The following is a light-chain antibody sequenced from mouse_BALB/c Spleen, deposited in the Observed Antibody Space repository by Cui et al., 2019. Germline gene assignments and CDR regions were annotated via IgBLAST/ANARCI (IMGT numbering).Light chain of an antibody. J-gene: IGKJ5*01. V-gene: IGKV9-124*01. CDR2: AAS. CDR3: LQDASYPLT. Sequence: DIQLTQPPSPLSASLGERVSLTCRASKEISGYLSWHRQKPDGTIKRLIYAASTLDSGVPKRFSGSRSGSDYSLTISSLESEDFADYYCLQDASYPLTFGAGTKLELK. CDR1: KEISGY.